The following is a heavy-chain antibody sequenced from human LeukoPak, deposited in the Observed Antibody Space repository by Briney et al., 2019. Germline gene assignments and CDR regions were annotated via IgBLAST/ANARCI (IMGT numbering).Heavy chain of an antibody. J-gene: IGHJ4*02. Sequence: SVKVSCKTSGDTFSSYGISWVRQAPGQGLEWMGGIIPIFGTANYAQKFQGRVTITTDESTSTAYMELSSLRSEDTAVYYCARDRSDFWSGYYDYWGQGTLVTVSS. CDR3: ARDRSDFWSGYYDY. D-gene: IGHD3-3*01. CDR2: IIPIFGTA. V-gene: IGHV1-69*05. CDR1: GDTFSSYG.